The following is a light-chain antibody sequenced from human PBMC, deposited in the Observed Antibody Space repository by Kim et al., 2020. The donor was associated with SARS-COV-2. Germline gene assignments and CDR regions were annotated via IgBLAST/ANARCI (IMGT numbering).Light chain of an antibody. CDR3: QHRSNWPPWT. CDR2: DAS. J-gene: IGKJ1*01. Sequence: SPGESATLSCRASQSVSRYLAWYQQKSGQAPRLLIYDASTRATGIPARFSGSGYGTDFTLTISSLDAEDFAVYYCQHRSNWPPWTFGPGTKVDIK. V-gene: IGKV3-11*01. CDR1: QSVSRY.